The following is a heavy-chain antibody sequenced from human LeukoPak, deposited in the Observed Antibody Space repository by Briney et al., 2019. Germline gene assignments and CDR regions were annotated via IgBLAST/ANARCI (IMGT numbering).Heavy chain of an antibody. J-gene: IGHJ1*01. CDR2: ISAYNGNT. CDR1: VYTCTIYG. V-gene: IGHV1-18*01. Sequence: ASVKVSFKATVYTCTIYGISWVRQAPGQGQEWMGWISAYNGNTNYAQKLQGRVTMTTDTSTSTAYMELRSLRSDDTAVYYCARGILPSHCSSTSCVGDFQHWGQGTLVTVSS. CDR3: ARGILPSHCSSTSCVGDFQH. D-gene: IGHD2-2*01.